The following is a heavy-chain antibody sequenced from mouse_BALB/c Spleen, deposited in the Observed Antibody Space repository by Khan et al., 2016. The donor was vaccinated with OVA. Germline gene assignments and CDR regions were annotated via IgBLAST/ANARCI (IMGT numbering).Heavy chain of an antibody. J-gene: IGHJ2*01. CDR2: INPSSGYT. V-gene: IGHV1-4*01. Sequence: QVQLKQSGAELARPGASVKMSCKASGYTFTNYTMHWVKQRPGQGLEWIGYINPSSGYTNYNQNFNDKATLTTDRSSSTAYMQLSSLTSDDSAVYYCARIPIPPYYVDYWGQGTTLTVSS. CDR1: GYTFTNYT. CDR3: ARIPIPPYYVDY.